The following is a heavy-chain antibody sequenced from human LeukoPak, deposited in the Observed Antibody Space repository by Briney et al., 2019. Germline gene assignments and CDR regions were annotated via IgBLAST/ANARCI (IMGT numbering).Heavy chain of an antibody. CDR2: IYYSGST. V-gene: IGHV4-39*01. CDR1: GGSISSSSYY. CDR3: ARPCLARGLGMDV. D-gene: IGHD5/OR15-5a*01. Sequence: TSETLPLTCTVSGGSISSSSYYWGWIRQPPGKGLEWIGSIYYSGSTYYNPSLKSRVTISVDTSKNQFSLKLSSVTAADTAVYYCARPCLARGLGMDVWGQGTTVTVSS. J-gene: IGHJ6*02.